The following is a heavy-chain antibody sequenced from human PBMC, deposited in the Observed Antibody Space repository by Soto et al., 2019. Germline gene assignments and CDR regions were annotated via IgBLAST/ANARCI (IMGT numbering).Heavy chain of an antibody. CDR1: GFNFSSYT. V-gene: IGHV3-21*01. D-gene: IGHD2-15*01. J-gene: IGHJ6*02. Sequence: GGSLRLSCAASGFNFSSYTINWVHQAPGKRLEWLSSISSSGYIFSTDSVRGRFTISRDNAKNSVYLQINSLRAEDTAVYFCARDCSGGSCYPGMDVWGQGTTVTVSS. CDR3: ARDCSGGSCYPGMDV. CDR2: ISSSGYI.